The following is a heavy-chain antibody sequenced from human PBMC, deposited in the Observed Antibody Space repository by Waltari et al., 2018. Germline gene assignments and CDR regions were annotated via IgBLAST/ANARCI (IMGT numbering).Heavy chain of an antibody. D-gene: IGHD1-7*01. J-gene: IGHJ5*02. CDR3: ARAQPPTGTTLSYNWFDP. CDR1: GGTFSSYA. Sequence: QVQLVQSGAEVKKPGSSVKVSCQASGGTFSSYAIRWVRQAPGPRLEVMGGIIPIFGTANYAQKFQGRVTITADESTSTAYMELSSLRSEDTAVYYCARAQPPTGTTLSYNWFDPWGQGTLVTVSS. V-gene: IGHV1-69*01. CDR2: IIPIFGTA.